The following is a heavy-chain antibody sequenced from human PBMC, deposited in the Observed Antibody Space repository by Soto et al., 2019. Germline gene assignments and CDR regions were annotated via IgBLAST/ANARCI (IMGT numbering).Heavy chain of an antibody. Sequence: EVQLVESGGGLVQPGGSLRLSCAASGLTLSDHYMDWVRQAPGKGLEWVGRTRNKGNGYTTEYAASVKGRFTISRDESENSVYLQMNSLKTEDTAMYYCARGGGGSFDIWGQGTLVTVSS. CDR3: ARGGGGSFDI. J-gene: IGHJ4*02. D-gene: IGHD3-10*01. CDR1: GLTLSDHY. CDR2: TRNKGNGYTT. V-gene: IGHV3-72*01.